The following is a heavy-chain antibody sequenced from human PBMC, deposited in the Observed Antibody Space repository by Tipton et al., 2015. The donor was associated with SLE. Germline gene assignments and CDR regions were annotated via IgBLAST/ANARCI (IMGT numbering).Heavy chain of an antibody. Sequence: LSLTCTVSGGSISSSSYFWNWIRQPAGKGLEWIGRIYTTGSTYSNPSLNSRVTISINTSKNQFSLKLSSVTAADTAVYYCSRSLDTLDIWGQGTMVTVSS. J-gene: IGHJ3*02. CDR3: SRSLDTLDI. D-gene: IGHD5-18*01. CDR2: IYTTGST. CDR1: GGSISSSSYF. V-gene: IGHV4-61*02.